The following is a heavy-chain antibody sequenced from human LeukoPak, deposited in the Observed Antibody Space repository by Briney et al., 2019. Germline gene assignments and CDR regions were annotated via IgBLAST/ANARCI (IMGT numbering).Heavy chain of an antibody. V-gene: IGHV1-2*02. CDR2: IDPNSGGT. CDR1: GYTFTGYY. D-gene: IGHD6-6*01. Sequence: ASVKVSCKASGYTFTGYYMHWVRQAPGQGLEWMGWIDPNSGGTNYAQKFQGRVTMTRDTSISTAYMELSRLRSDDTAVYYCARAPYSSSPGWFDPWGQGTLVTVSS. CDR3: ARAPYSSSPGWFDP. J-gene: IGHJ5*02.